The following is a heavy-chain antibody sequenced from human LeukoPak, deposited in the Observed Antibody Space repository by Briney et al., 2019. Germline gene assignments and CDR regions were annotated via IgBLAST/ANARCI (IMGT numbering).Heavy chain of an antibody. D-gene: IGHD3-22*01. CDR1: GGSISSYY. V-gene: IGHV4-59*01. CDR3: AREGYYDSSGYYEAFDI. Sequence: PSETLSLTCTVSGGSISSYYWSWIRQPPGKGLEWIGYIYYSGSTNYNPSLKSRVTISVDTSKNQFSLKLSSVTAADTAVYYCAREGYYDSSGYYEAFDIWGQGTMVTVSS. CDR2: IYYSGST. J-gene: IGHJ3*02.